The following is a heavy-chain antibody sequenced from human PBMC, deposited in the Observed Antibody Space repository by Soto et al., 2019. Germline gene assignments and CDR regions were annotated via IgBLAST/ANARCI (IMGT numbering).Heavy chain of an antibody. CDR2: VYYTGDT. CDR3: VRQGIGHLHGLMDV. J-gene: IGHJ6*02. V-gene: IGHV4-59*08. CDR1: SGPDRSHN. Sequence: QVQLQQSGPRLVKPSETLSLTCTVSSGPDRSHNWGWIRQPPGRGLEWIGYVYYTGDTTYNPSLRGRVIISADTSTNDISLTLNSVTAADSAVYYCVRQGIGHLHGLMDVWGPGASVSVSS.